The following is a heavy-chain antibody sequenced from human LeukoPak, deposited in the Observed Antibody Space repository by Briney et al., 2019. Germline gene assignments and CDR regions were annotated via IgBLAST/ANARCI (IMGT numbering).Heavy chain of an antibody. V-gene: IGHV3-7*01. Sequence: GGSLRLSCAASGFTFSSYWMSWVRQAPGKGLEWVANIKEDGSEKYFVDSVKGRFTISRDNANNSLYLQMNRLRAEVTAVYYCARDSSRLYYWGQGTLDTVSS. CDR3: ARDSSRLYY. CDR1: GFTFSSYW. J-gene: IGHJ4*02. D-gene: IGHD4-23*01. CDR2: IKEDGSEK.